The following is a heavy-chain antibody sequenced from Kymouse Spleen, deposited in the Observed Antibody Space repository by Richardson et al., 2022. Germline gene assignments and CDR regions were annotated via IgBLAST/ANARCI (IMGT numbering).Heavy chain of an antibody. D-gene: IGHD3-10*01. CDR1: GGSFSGYY. CDR2: INHSGST. Sequence: QVQLQQWGAGLLKPSETLSLTCAVYGGSFSGYYWSWIRQPPGKGLEWIGEINHSGSTNYNPSLKSRVTISVDTSKNQFSLKLSSVTAADTAVYYCARGFTMVRGVLYYGMDVWGQGTTVTVSS. V-gene: IGHV4-34*01. CDR3: ARGFTMVRGVLYYGMDV. J-gene: IGHJ6*02.